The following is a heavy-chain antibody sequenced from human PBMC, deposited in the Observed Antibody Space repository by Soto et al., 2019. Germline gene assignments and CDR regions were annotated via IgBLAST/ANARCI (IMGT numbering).Heavy chain of an antibody. V-gene: IGHV4-34*01. CDR1: GGSLSDYY. Sequence: QVQPQQWGAGLLKPSETLSLTCAVYGGSLSDYYWNWLRQPPGKGLEWIGEINHRGTTSYNPSLKSRVDISVDTAMTQFSLKLRSVTAADTAIYYCARYQWNPGAFDPWGPGTQVTVSS. D-gene: IGHD1-20*01. CDR3: ARYQWNPGAFDP. CDR2: INHRGTT. J-gene: IGHJ5*02.